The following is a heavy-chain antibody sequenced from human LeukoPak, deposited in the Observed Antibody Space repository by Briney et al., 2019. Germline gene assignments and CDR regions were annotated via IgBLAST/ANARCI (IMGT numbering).Heavy chain of an antibody. CDR2: IKTQVYGGTT. CDR1: GFPFGDFA. D-gene: IGHD1-1*01. CDR3: TRDHRDDWNPGYYFDY. J-gene: IGHJ4*02. V-gene: IGHV3-49*04. Sequence: PGGSLRLSCTPSGFPFGDFAMNWVRQAPGKGLEWVGFIKTQVYGGTTEYGASVKGRFTISRDDSRAIAYLQMNSLKTEDTAVYFCTRDHRDDWNPGYYFDYWGQGALVTVSS.